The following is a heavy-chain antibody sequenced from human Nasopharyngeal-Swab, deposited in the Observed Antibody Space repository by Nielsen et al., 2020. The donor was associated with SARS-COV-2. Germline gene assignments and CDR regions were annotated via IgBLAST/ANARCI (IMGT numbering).Heavy chain of an antibody. CDR3: TSSKT. Sequence: SETLSLTCSVSGGSISSSDYYWGWLRQSPGQGLEWIGTVSYRGRTYYNPSLQSRVTISVDTSEDQFSLRLTSVTAADTALYYCTSSKTWGQGVLVTVSS. J-gene: IGHJ4*02. V-gene: IGHV4-39*01. D-gene: IGHD2-2*01. CDR2: VSYRGRT. CDR1: GGSISSSDYY.